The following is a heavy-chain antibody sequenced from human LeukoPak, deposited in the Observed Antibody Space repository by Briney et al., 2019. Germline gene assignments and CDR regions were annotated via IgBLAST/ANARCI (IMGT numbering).Heavy chain of an antibody. CDR3: AREMVRPGGAKDDY. Sequence: PSETLSLTCAVYGGSFSGYYWSWIRQPPGKGLEWIGEINHSGSTNYNPSLKSRVTISVDTSENQFSLKLSSVTAADTAVYYCAREMVRPGGAKDDYWGQGTLVTVSS. D-gene: IGHD3-10*01. V-gene: IGHV4-34*01. CDR1: GGSFSGYY. J-gene: IGHJ4*02. CDR2: INHSGST.